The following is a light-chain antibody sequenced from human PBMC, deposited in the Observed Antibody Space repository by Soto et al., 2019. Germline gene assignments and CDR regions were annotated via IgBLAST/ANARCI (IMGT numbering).Light chain of an antibody. CDR1: QSVSSN. CDR3: QQYNNWPYT. J-gene: IGKJ2*01. CDR2: GAS. Sequence: EIVMTQSPATLSVSPGERATLSCRASQSVSSNLAWYQQKPGQAPRLLIYGASTRATGIPARFSGSGSGTDFPPTISSLQSEDCAVYYCQQYNNWPYTFGQGTQLEIK. V-gene: IGKV3-15*01.